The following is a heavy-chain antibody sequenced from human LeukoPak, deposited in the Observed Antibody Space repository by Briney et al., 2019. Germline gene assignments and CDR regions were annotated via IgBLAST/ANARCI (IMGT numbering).Heavy chain of an antibody. Sequence: PRGSLRLSCTASGFTFNNYAMSWVRQAPGKGLEWVSSISGSGGSTYYADSVEGRFTISRDNSNNTLYLQMNSLRAEDTAVYYCAKDRSSGSYPRGNEYWGRGTLVTVSS. CDR2: ISGSGGST. V-gene: IGHV3-23*01. CDR3: AKDRSSGSYPRGNEY. J-gene: IGHJ4*02. CDR1: GFTFNNYA. D-gene: IGHD1-26*01.